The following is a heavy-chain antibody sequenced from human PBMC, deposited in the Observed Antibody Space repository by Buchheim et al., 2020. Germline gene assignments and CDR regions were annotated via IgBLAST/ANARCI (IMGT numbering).Heavy chain of an antibody. V-gene: IGHV4-59*12. Sequence: QVQLQESGPGLVKPSETLSLTCTVSGGSISSYYWSWIRQPPGKGLEWIGYIYYSGSTNYNPSLKSRVTISVDTSKNQFSLKLSSVTAADTAVYYCASIAASLDYFDYWGQGTL. CDR1: GGSISSYY. D-gene: IGHD2-15*01. J-gene: IGHJ4*02. CDR3: ASIAASLDYFDY. CDR2: IYYSGST.